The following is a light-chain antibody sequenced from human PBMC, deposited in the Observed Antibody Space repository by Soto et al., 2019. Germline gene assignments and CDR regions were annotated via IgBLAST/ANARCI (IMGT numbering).Light chain of an antibody. CDR2: GAS. CDR1: QSVRSN. V-gene: IGKV3-15*01. CDR3: QQYNNWPPWT. Sequence: EIVMTQSPATLSVSPGERATLSCRASQSVRSNLAWDQQKPGQAPRLLIYGASTRATGIPARFTGSGSGTEFTLNISSLQSEDFAVYYCQQYNNWPPWTFGQGTKVEIK. J-gene: IGKJ1*01.